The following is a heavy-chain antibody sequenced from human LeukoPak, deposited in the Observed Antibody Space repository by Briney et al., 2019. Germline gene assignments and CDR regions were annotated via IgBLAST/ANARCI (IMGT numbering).Heavy chain of an antibody. CDR1: GGSFSGYY. CDR2: IYYSGST. J-gene: IGHJ3*02. Sequence: SETLSLTCAVYGGSFSGYYWSWIRQPPGKGLEWIGHIYYSGSTNYNPSLKSRATISVDTSKNQFSLKLSSVTAADTALFYCVASGSYSYAFDIWGQGTVVTVSS. D-gene: IGHD1-26*01. CDR3: VASGSYSYAFDI. V-gene: IGHV4-59*01.